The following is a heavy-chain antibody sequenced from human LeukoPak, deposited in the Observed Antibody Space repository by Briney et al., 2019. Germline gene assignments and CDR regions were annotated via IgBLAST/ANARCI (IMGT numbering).Heavy chain of an antibody. D-gene: IGHD3-10*01. Sequence: PSETLSLTCTVSGGSISSYYWSWIRQPPGKGLEWIGYIYYSGSTNYNPSLKSRVTISVDTSKNRFSLKLSSVTAADTAVYYCARVGDPPNYYYYYYMDVWGKGTTVTVSS. CDR3: ARVGDPPNYYYYYYMDV. J-gene: IGHJ6*03. CDR1: GGSISSYY. V-gene: IGHV4-59*01. CDR2: IYYSGST.